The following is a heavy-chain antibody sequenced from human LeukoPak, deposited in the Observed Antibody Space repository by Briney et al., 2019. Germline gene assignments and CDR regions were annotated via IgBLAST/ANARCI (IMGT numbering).Heavy chain of an antibody. D-gene: IGHD4-17*01. CDR1: GFTFSTYG. CDR2: VWSDGNGK. V-gene: IGHV3-33*01. J-gene: IGHJ4*02. Sequence: GGSLRLSCAASGFTFSTYGMHWVRQAPGKGLEWVALVWSDGNGKFYAVSVKGRFTISRDNSKNTVYLQMNSLRAEDTAVYYCVSVLTVTFDSWGQGTLVTVSS. CDR3: VSVLTVTFDS.